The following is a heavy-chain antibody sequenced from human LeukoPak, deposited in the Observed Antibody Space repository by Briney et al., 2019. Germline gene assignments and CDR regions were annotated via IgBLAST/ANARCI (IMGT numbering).Heavy chain of an antibody. V-gene: IGHV3-30-3*01. J-gene: IGHJ4*02. CDR3: ARDDCSSTSCLFLSHYFDY. Sequence: GGSLRLSCAASGFTFSSYAMHWVRQAPGKGLEWVVVISYDGSNKYYADSVKGRFTISRDNSKNTLYLQMNSLRAEDTAVYYCARDDCSSTSCLFLSHYFDYWGQGTLVTVSS. CDR1: GFTFSSYA. D-gene: IGHD2-2*01. CDR2: ISYDGSNK.